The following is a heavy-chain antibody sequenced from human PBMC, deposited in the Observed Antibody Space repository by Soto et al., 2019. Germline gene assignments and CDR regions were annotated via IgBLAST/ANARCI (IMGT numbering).Heavy chain of an antibody. CDR3: XXXXXXXXXFDL. V-gene: IGHV3-53*01. CDR1: GFTVSSNY. J-gene: IGHJ2*01. Sequence: EVQLVESGGGLIQPGGSLRLSCAASGFTVSSNYMSWVRQAPGKGLEWVSVIYSGGSTYYADSVKGRFTISRDNSKNTLYLXXNSLXXXXXAXXXXXXXXXXXXXFDLXGRGTLVTVSS. CDR2: IYSGGST.